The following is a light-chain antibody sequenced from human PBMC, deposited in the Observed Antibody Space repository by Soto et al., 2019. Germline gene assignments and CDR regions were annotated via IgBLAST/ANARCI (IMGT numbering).Light chain of an antibody. Sequence: EIVLTQSPGTLSLSPGERATLSCRASQSVTSNYLAWYQQKPGQAPKLLIYGASSRATGIPDRFSGSGSRTDFTLTISRLEPEDFALYYCQQYGSSITFGQGTRLEIK. CDR1: QSVTSNY. J-gene: IGKJ5*01. CDR3: QQYGSSIT. V-gene: IGKV3-20*01. CDR2: GAS.